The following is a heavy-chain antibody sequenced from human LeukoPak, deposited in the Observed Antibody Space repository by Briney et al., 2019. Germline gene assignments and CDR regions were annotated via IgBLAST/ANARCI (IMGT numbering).Heavy chain of an antibody. D-gene: IGHD5-18*01. CDR2: ISAYNGNT. CDR3: TRDLGVDTTMIFFDY. V-gene: IGHV1-18*01. J-gene: IGHJ4*02. CDR1: SYTFTSFG. Sequence: ASVKVSCKASSYTFTSFGISWVRQAPGQGLEWMGWISAYNGNTNYAQKLQGRVTMTTDTSTSTAYMEIRSLRSDDTAVYYCTRDLGVDTTMIFFDYWGQGSLVTVSS.